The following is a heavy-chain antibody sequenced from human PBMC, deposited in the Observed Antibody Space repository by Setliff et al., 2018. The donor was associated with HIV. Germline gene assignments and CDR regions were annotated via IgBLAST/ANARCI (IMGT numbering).Heavy chain of an antibody. CDR3: TTCDKGSVWFGELLVSRDVVDI. J-gene: IGHJ3*02. CDR2: IKSKTDGGTT. CDR1: GFTFSNAW. D-gene: IGHD3-10*01. Sequence: PGGSLRLSCAASGFTFSNAWMSWVRQAPGQGLEWVGRIKSKTDGGTTDYAAPVKGRFTISRDDSKNTLYLQMNSLKTEDTAVYYCTTCDKGSVWFGELLVSRDVVDIWGQGTLGTIAS. V-gene: IGHV3-15*01.